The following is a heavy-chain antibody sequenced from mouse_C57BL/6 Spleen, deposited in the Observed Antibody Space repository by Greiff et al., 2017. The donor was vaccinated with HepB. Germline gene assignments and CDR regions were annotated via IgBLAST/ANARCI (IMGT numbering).Heavy chain of an antibody. J-gene: IGHJ4*01. V-gene: IGHV1-53*01. D-gene: IGHD4-1*02. Sequence: QVQLQQSGTELVKPGASVKLSCKASGYTFTSYWMHWVKQRPGQGLEWIGNINPSNGGTNYNEKFKSKATLTVDKSSSTAFMQLSSLTSEDSAVYYCARQLGPYYYAMDYWGQGTSVTVSS. CDR2: INPSNGGT. CDR3: ARQLGPYYYAMDY. CDR1: GYTFTSYW.